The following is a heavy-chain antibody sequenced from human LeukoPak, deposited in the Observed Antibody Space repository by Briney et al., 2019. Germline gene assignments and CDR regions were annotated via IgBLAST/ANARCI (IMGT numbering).Heavy chain of an antibody. CDR3: ARRGESTNYGDYRFDS. Sequence: PGGSLRLSCAASGFIFSSYGMHWVRQAPGKGLEWVAVIWYDGSNKYYADSVKGRFTISRDNSKNTLYLQMNSLRVEDTAVYYCARRGESTNYGDYRFDSWGQGTLVIVSS. CDR1: GFIFSSYG. D-gene: IGHD4-17*01. J-gene: IGHJ4*02. V-gene: IGHV3-33*01. CDR2: IWYDGSNK.